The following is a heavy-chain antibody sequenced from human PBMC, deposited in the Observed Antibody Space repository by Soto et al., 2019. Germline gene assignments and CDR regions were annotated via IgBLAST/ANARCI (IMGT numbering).Heavy chain of an antibody. CDR2: IYPGDSDT. D-gene: IGHD4-17*01. Sequence: PGYSWTVSCRGSGYSFSNYWVVWVRLMPGKGLEWMGVIYPGDSDTRYSPSFQGQITISADKSISTAYLQWNSLKASDTALYYCASQDGDGLYYFDYRLKRSLVIVFS. CDR3: ASQDGDGLYYFDY. J-gene: IGHJ4*02. V-gene: IGHV5-51*01. CDR1: GYSFSNYW.